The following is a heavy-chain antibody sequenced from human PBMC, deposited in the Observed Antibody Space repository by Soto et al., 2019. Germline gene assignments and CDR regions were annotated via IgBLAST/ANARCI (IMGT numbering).Heavy chain of an antibody. V-gene: IGHV4-59*01. D-gene: IGHD6-25*01. CDR2: VHFSGNT. J-gene: IGHJ5*02. CDR3: GSVRPSGYVLS. Sequence: PSETLSLTWTVSGGSLSSYYWTWIRQSPGKGLEWIGYVHFSGNTNYNPSLKSRVTISIDTSKNQFSLRLASVTAADTAFYYCGSVRPSGYVLSWGQGTLVTVSS. CDR1: GGSLSSYY.